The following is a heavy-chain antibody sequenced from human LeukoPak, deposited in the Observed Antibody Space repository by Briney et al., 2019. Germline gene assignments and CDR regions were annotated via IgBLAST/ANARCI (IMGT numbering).Heavy chain of an antibody. D-gene: IGHD2-21*01. CDR3: TKEELWADYYMAV. CDR1: GFTFSSYT. J-gene: IGHJ6*03. CDR2: ISGTGGRT. V-gene: IGHV3-23*01. Sequence: GGSLRLSCAASGFTFSSYTMTWVRQAPGKGLEWVSTISGTGGRTYYADSVQGRFTVSRDNSNNTVYLQMNSLRVEDTAVYYFTKEELWADYYMAVWGEGNTVTVSS.